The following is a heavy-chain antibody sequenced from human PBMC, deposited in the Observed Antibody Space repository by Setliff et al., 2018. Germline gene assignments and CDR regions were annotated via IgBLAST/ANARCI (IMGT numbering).Heavy chain of an antibody. CDR1: GDSFSDYY. CDR2: ICHSGST. Sequence: SETLSLPCAVYGDSFSDYYWSWIRQPPGKGLELIGSICHSGSTHYNPSLKRRVTISVDTSKNEFSLKVSSVTAADTAVYYCARQAHDLKGGTTLFYWFDPWGQGTLVTVS. D-gene: IGHD1-26*01. V-gene: IGHV4-38-2*01. CDR3: ARQAHDLKGGTTLFYWFDP. J-gene: IGHJ5*02.